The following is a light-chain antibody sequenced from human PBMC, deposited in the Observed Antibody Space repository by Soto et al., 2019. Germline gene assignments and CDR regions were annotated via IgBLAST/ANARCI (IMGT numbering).Light chain of an antibody. J-gene: IGKJ1*01. CDR3: QQYGTSLQT. CDR1: QSVNNNY. V-gene: IGKV3D-20*01. Sequence: EIVLTQSPATLSLSPGERATLSCGASQSVNNNYLAWYQQKPGLAPRLLIYDASSRATGIPDRFSGSGSGTDFTLTISRLEPEDFAVYSFQQYGTSLQTFGHGTNVEIK. CDR2: DAS.